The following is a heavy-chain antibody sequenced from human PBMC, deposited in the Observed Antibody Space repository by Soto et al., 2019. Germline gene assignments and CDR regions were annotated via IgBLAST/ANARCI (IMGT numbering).Heavy chain of an antibody. V-gene: IGHV3-23*01. J-gene: IGHJ4*02. CDR2: ISGSGSTI. CDR1: GFTFSSYA. CDR3: AKVFYYYDSSDYYYFDY. D-gene: IGHD3-22*01. Sequence: GRYIRLSSAASGFTFSSYAVSWVRQAPGKGPEWISSISGSGSTIYYADSVKGRFTISRDNSKNTLYMQMSSLRAEDTAVYYCAKVFYYYDSSDYYYFDYWGQGSPV.